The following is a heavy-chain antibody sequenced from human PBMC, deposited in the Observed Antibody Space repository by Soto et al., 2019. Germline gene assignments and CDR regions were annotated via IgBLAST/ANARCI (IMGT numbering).Heavy chain of an antibody. CDR1: EYTFTSYD. D-gene: IGHD2-8*02. Sequence: QAQLVQSGAEVKRPGASVKVSCKTSEYTFTSYDISWVRQATGQGLEWMGWMNPHSGDTGYAERFQGRITMTRDTSIDTAYMELSSLRSEDTAVYYCARESYCTGGSGYFDYWGQGTLVTVSS. CDR3: ARESYCTGGSGYFDY. J-gene: IGHJ4*02. CDR2: MNPHSGDT. V-gene: IGHV1-8*01.